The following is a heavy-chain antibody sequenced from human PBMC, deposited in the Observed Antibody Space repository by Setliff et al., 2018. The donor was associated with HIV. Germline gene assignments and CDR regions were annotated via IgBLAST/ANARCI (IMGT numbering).Heavy chain of an antibody. J-gene: IGHJ4*02. Sequence: SETLSLTCTVSGDSISSGSYYWSWIRQPAGKGLEWIGRIHTSGSTNYNPSLKSRVTISVDTSKNQFSLKLSSVTAADAAVYYCARGSYSSSWYGSHFDYWGQGILVTVSS. CDR1: GDSISSGSYY. CDR2: IHTSGST. V-gene: IGHV4-61*02. CDR3: ARGSYSSSWYGSHFDY. D-gene: IGHD6-13*01.